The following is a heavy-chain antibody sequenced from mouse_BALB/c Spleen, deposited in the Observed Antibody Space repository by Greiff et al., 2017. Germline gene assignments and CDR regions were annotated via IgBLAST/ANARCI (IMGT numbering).Heavy chain of an antibody. V-gene: IGHV1-87*01. Sequence: VQLQQSGAELARPGASVKLSCKASGYTFTSYWMQWVKQRPGQGLEWIGAIYPGDGDTRYTQKFKGKATLTADKSSSTAYMQLSSLASEDSAVYYCAREDDGYSLAYWGQGTLVTVSA. D-gene: IGHD2-3*01. CDR3: AREDDGYSLAY. CDR1: GYTFTSYW. CDR2: IYPGDGDT. J-gene: IGHJ3*01.